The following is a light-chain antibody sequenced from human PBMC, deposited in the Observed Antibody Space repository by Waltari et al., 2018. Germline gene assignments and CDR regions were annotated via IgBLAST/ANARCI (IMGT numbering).Light chain of an antibody. V-gene: IGKV4-1*01. CDR2: WAS. CDR1: QSLLYSSRNKNY. J-gene: IGKJ2*03. CDR3: QQYYATPYS. Sequence: DIVLTQSPESLAVSLGERATINCTSSQSLLYSSRNKNYLAWYQQKPGQPPKLLIYWASAREAGVPDRISGSGSGTDFTLTISSLQAEDVAVYYCQQYYATPYSFGQGTKVEIK.